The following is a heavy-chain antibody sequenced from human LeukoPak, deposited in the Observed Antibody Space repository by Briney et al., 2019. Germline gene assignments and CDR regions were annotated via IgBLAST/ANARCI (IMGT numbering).Heavy chain of an antibody. J-gene: IGHJ6*03. CDR2: IKQDGSEK. CDR1: GFTFSSYW. V-gene: IGHV3-7*01. D-gene: IGHD2-2*01. CDR3: ARDGDIVVVPAPNYYYMDV. Sequence: GGSLRLSCAASGFTFSSYWMSWVRQAPGKGLEWVANIKQDGSEKYYVDSVKGRFTISGDNAKNSLYPQMNSLRAEDTAVYYCARDGDIVVVPAPNYYYMDVWGKGTTVTVSS.